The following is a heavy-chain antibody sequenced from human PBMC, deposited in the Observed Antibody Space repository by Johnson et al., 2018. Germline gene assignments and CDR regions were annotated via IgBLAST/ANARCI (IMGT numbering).Heavy chain of an antibody. CDR1: GGTFSRYA. CDR2: IIPIFGTA. D-gene: IGHD2-8*01. CDR3: ARDHLYCTNGRCPIDC. V-gene: IGHV1-69*12. Sequence: QVQLVQSGAEVKKPGSSVKLSCKASGGTFSRYAISWVRQDPGQGLEWMGGIIPIFGTATYAQKFQGRVTIIADESTSTAYMELSSLRSEDTAVYYCARDHLYCTNGRCPIDCWGQGTLVTVSS. J-gene: IGHJ4*02.